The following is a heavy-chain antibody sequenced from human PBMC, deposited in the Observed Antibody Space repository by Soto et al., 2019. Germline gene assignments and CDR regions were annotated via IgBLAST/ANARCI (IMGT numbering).Heavy chain of an antibody. V-gene: IGHV1-18*01. D-gene: IGHD1-26*01. J-gene: IGHJ6*02. CDR2: ISAYNGNT. Sequence: ASVKVSCKASGYTFTSYGISWVRPAPGQGLEWMGWISAYNGNTNYAQKLQGRVTMTTDTSTSTAYMELRSLRSDDTAVYYCARDTWELLMGYYYYGMDVWGQGTTVTVSS. CDR1: GYTFTSYG. CDR3: ARDTWELLMGYYYYGMDV.